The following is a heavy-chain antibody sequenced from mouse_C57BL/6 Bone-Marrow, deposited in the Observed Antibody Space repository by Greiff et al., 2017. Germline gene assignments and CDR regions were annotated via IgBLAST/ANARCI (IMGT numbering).Heavy chain of an antibody. Sequence: EVKLMESGGGLVQPGGSLKLSCAASGFTFSDYGMAWVRQAPRKGPEWVAFISNLAYSIYYADTVTGRFTISRENAKNTLYLEMSSLRSEDTAMYYCARRYYYGSSYGGYFDVWGTGTTVTVSS. CDR3: ARRYYYGSSYGGYFDV. J-gene: IGHJ1*03. CDR1: GFTFSDYG. V-gene: IGHV5-15*01. CDR2: ISNLAYSI. D-gene: IGHD1-1*01.